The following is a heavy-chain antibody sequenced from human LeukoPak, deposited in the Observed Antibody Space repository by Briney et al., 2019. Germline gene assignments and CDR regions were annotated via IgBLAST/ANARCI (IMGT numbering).Heavy chain of an antibody. CDR3: ATRICSGGSCPTQDNWFDP. CDR1: GFSLSRYW. V-gene: IGHV3-7*01. CDR2: MKQDGSEK. J-gene: IGHJ5*02. Sequence: GGSLRLSCAASGFSLSRYWMSWVRQAPGKGLEWVANMKQDGSEKKYVDSVKGRFTISRDNTKNSLYLQMNSLRVEDTAVYYCATRICSGGSCPTQDNWFDPWGQGTLVTVSS. D-gene: IGHD2-15*01.